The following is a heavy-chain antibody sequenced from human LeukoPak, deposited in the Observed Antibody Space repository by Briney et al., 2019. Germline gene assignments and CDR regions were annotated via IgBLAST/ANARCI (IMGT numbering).Heavy chain of an antibody. J-gene: IGHJ4*02. CDR2: IYSGGST. D-gene: IGHD5-18*01. CDR3: AKDLGWIQFGY. V-gene: IGHV3-23*03. CDR1: GFTFSSYA. Sequence: GGSLRLSCAASGFTFSSYAMSWVRQAPGKGLEWVSLIYSGGSTYYADSVKGRFTISRDNSKNTLYLQVSSLRAEDTAVYYCAKDLGWIQFGYWGQGTLVTVSS.